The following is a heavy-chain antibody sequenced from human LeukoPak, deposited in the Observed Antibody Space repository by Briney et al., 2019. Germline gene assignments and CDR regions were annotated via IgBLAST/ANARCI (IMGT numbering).Heavy chain of an antibody. Sequence: SETLSLTCTVSGGSISSYYWSWIRQPPGKGLEWIGYIYYSGSTNYNPSLKSRVTISVDTSKNQFSLKLSSVTAADTAVCYCAREDVVVPDGGRLGFDPWGQGTLVTVSS. J-gene: IGHJ5*02. CDR1: GGSISSYY. CDR2: IYYSGST. CDR3: AREDVVVPDGGRLGFDP. V-gene: IGHV4-59*12. D-gene: IGHD2-2*01.